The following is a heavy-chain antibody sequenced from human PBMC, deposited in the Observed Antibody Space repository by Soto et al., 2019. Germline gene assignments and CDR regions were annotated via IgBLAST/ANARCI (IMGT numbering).Heavy chain of an antibody. CDR2: IHYSGST. V-gene: IGHV4-39*01. J-gene: IGHJ4*02. Sequence: SETLSNTSTVSGRSIGSNIYYWGGIRQPPGKGLEWIGNIHYSGSTYYDSSLQSRVTISIDTSKNQFSLKLSSVTATDTAVYYCASQHYYDSSGYYVVYWGQGTLVTVS. CDR1: GRSIGSNIYY. CDR3: ASQHYYDSSGYYVVY. D-gene: IGHD3-22*01.